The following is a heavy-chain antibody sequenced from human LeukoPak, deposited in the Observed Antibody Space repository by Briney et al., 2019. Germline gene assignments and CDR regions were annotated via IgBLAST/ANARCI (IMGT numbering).Heavy chain of an antibody. J-gene: IGHJ4*02. D-gene: IGHD3-10*01. CDR3: ARGDYNGGNRYFDY. V-gene: IGHV4-59*01. CDR1: GGSINDYY. CDR2: IYYSGST. Sequence: SETLSLTCTVSGGSINDYYWSWIRQPSGKGLEWIGYIYYSGSTNYNLSLKSRVTISVDTSKNQFSLKLNSVTAADTAVYYCARGDYNGGNRYFDYWGQGALVTVSP.